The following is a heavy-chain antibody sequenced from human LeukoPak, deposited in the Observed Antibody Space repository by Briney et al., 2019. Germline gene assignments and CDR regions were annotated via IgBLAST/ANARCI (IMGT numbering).Heavy chain of an antibody. CDR1: GFTFSSYS. CDR2: ISSRSSYI. V-gene: IGHV3-21*01. Sequence: GGSLRLSCAASGFTFSSYSMNWVRQAPGKGLEWVSSISSRSSYIYYADSMKGRFTISRDNTKNSLYLQMKSLRAEDTAVYYCARGAETSGFSKWGQGTLVTVSS. CDR3: ARGAETSGFSK. D-gene: IGHD3-22*01. J-gene: IGHJ4*02.